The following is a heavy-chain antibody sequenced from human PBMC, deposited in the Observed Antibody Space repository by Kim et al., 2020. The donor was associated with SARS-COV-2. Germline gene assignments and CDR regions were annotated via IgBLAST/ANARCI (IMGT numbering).Heavy chain of an antibody. CDR2: IYWDDDK. Sequence: SGPTLVNPTQTLTLTCTFSGFSLSTSGVGVGWIRQPPGKALEWLALIYWDDDKRYSPSLKSRLTITKDTSKNQVVLTMTNMDPVDTATYYCAHSRLSAAGRGYHFDYWGQGTLVTVSS. J-gene: IGHJ4*02. CDR3: AHSRLSAAGRGYHFDY. CDR1: GFSLSTSGVG. D-gene: IGHD6-13*01. V-gene: IGHV2-5*02.